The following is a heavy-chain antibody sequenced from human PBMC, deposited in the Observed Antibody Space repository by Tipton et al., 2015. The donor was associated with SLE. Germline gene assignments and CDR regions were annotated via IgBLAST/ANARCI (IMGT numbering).Heavy chain of an antibody. J-gene: IGHJ5*02. CDR3: ARDSPHYSSSWRWFDP. D-gene: IGHD6-13*01. Sequence: QLVQSGAEMKKPGASVKVSCKASGYTFATYGISWVRQAPGQGLEWLGWISAYNGNTNYAQKLQGRVAMTTDTSTSTAYMELSSLRSEDTAVYYCARDSPHYSSSWRWFDPWGQGTLVTVSS. V-gene: IGHV1-18*01. CDR2: ISAYNGNT. CDR1: GYTFATYG.